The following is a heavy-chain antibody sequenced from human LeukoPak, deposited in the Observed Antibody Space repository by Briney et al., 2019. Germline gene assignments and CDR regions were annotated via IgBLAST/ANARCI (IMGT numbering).Heavy chain of an antibody. Sequence: PGGSLRLSCAASGFTFSSYAMSWVRQAPGKGLEWVSAISGSGGSTYYADSVKGRFTISRDNSKNTLYLQMNSLRAEDTAVYYCASCSYPGSGYYYPDDYWGQGTLVTVSS. D-gene: IGHD3-22*01. CDR3: ASCSYPGSGYYYPDDY. J-gene: IGHJ4*02. V-gene: IGHV3-23*01. CDR2: ISGSGGST. CDR1: GFTFSSYA.